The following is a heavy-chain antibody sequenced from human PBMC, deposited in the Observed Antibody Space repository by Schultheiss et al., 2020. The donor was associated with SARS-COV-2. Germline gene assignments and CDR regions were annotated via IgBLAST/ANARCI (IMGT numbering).Heavy chain of an antibody. J-gene: IGHJ4*02. CDR3: VKEGEEMGTS. Sequence: GGSLRLSCAASGFTFSTYAMSWVRQAPGKGLEWVSGISAGGGSTYYADSVKGRFTISRDNSENTLYLQMNSLRAEDTAVYYCVKEGEEMGTSWGQGTLVTVSS. CDR1: GFTFSTYA. CDR2: ISAGGGST. V-gene: IGHV3-23*01. D-gene: IGHD1-1*01.